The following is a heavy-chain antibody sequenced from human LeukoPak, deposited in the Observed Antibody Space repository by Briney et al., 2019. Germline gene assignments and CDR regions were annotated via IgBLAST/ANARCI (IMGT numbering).Heavy chain of an antibody. D-gene: IGHD2-21*01. V-gene: IGHV1-69*05. CDR2: IIPFFGTA. CDR3: ASHCGGDCPDAFDI. J-gene: IGHJ3*02. Sequence: GASVKVSCKASGVTFSSYAISWVRQAPGQGLEWMGGIIPFFGTANYAQKFQGRVTITTDESTSTAYMELSSLRSEDTAVYYCASHCGGDCPDAFDIWGQGTMVTVSS. CDR1: GVTFSSYA.